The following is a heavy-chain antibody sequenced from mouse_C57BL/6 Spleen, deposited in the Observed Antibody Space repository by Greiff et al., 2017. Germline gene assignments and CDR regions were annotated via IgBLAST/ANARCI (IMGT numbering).Heavy chain of an antibody. Sequence: VQLQQPGAELVRPGSSVKLSCKASGYTFTSYWMDWVKQRPGQGLEWIGNIYPSDSETHYNQKFKDKATLTVDKSSSTAYMQLSSLTSDDSAVYYWAREKGAYWGQGTLVTVSA. CDR1: GYTFTSYW. CDR2: IYPSDSET. J-gene: IGHJ3*01. V-gene: IGHV1-61*01. CDR3: AREKGAY.